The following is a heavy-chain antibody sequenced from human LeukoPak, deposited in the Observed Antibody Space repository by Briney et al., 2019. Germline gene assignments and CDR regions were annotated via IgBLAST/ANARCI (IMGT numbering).Heavy chain of an antibody. CDR1: GGSISSGDYY. Sequence: SETLSLTXTVSGGSISSGDYYWSWIRQPPGKGLGWIGYIYYSGSTYYNPSLKSRVTISVDTSKNQFSLKLSSVTAADTAVYYCARDGGYSYGLFDYWGQGTLVTVSS. V-gene: IGHV4-30-4*08. CDR2: IYYSGST. CDR3: ARDGGYSYGLFDY. D-gene: IGHD5-18*01. J-gene: IGHJ4*02.